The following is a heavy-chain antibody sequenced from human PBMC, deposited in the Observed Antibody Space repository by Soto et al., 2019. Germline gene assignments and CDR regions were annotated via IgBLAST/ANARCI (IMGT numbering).Heavy chain of an antibody. CDR1: GFTFSIYS. V-gene: IGHV3-21*01. J-gene: IGHJ5*02. D-gene: IGHD1-26*01. CDR3: ARDWEPGRRATLVFDP. CDR2: ISSSSSYI. Sequence: GGSLRLSCAASGFTFSIYSMNLVRQSPGKGLEWVSSISSSSSYIYYADSVKGRFTISRDNAKNSLYLQMNSLRDEDTAVYYCARDWEPGRRATLVFDPWGQGTQVTVSS.